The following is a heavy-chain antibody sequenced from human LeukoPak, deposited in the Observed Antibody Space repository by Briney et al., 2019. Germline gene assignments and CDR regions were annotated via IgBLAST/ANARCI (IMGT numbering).Heavy chain of an antibody. CDR3: ARSTPLADYYDSSGYYTPGYYFDY. CDR1: GGSISSYY. CDR2: IYYSGSA. D-gene: IGHD3-22*01. J-gene: IGHJ4*02. V-gene: IGHV4-59*01. Sequence: SETLSLTRTVSGGSISSYYWSWIRQPPGKGLEWIGYIYYSGSANYNPSLKSRVTISVDTSKNQFSLKLSSVTAADTAVYYCARSTPLADYYDSSGYYTPGYYFDYWGQGTLVTVSS.